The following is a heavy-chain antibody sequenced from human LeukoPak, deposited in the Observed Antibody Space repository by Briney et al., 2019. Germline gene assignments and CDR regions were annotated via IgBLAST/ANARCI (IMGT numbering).Heavy chain of an antibody. Sequence: ASVKVSCKASGYTFTSYGISWVRQAPGRGLERMGWISAHNGNTNYTQKLQGRVTMTTDTSTSTAYMELRSLRSDDTAVYYCAREQTYYFDYWGQGTLVTVSS. CDR2: ISAHNGNT. CDR3: AREQTYYFDY. V-gene: IGHV1-18*01. J-gene: IGHJ4*02. CDR1: GYTFTSYG.